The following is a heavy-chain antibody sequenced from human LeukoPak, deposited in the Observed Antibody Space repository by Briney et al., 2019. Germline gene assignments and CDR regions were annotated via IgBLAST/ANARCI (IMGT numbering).Heavy chain of an antibody. CDR1: GGTFSSYA. D-gene: IGHD5-24*01. CDR3: ARALRMATIPGVNMNYFDY. J-gene: IGHJ4*02. CDR2: IIPIFGTA. Sequence: SVKVSCKASGGTFSSYAISWVRQAPGQGLEWMGGIIPIFGTANYAQKFQGRVTMPRDTSTSTVYMELSSLRSEDTAVYYCARALRMATIPGVNMNYFDYWGQGTLVTVSS. V-gene: IGHV1-69*05.